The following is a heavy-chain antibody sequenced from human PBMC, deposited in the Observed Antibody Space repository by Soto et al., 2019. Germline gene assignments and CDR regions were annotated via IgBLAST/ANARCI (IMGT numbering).Heavy chain of an antibody. Sequence: GGSLRLSCAASGFTFSSYWMHWVRQAPGKGLVWVSRINSDGSSTSYADSVKGRFTISRDNAKNTLYLQMNSPRAEDTAVYYCARDPGDDAFDIWGQGTMVTVSS. J-gene: IGHJ3*02. CDR3: ARDPGDDAFDI. D-gene: IGHD7-27*01. CDR2: INSDGSST. V-gene: IGHV3-74*01. CDR1: GFTFSSYW.